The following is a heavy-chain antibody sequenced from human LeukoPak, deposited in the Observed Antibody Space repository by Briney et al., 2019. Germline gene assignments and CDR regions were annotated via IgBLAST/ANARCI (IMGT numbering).Heavy chain of an antibody. CDR1: GYSFTSYW. CDR3: ARSPLENYYYYGMDV. V-gene: IGHV5-51*01. J-gene: IGHJ6*02. CDR2: IYPGDSDT. Sequence: GESLKISCKGSGYSFTSYWIGWVRQMPGKGLEWMGIIYPGDSDTRYGPSFQGQVTISADKSISTAYLQWSSLKASDTAMYYCARSPLENYYYYGMDVWGQGTTVTVSS.